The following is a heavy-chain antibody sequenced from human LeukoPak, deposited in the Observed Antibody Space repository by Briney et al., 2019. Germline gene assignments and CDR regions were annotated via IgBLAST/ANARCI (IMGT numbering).Heavy chain of an antibody. D-gene: IGHD3-16*02. V-gene: IGHV3-23*01. CDR3: AKENRYDYVWGNYRYTYYFDF. CDR1: GFTFSSYA. CDR2: LTGSGGST. Sequence: GGSLRLSCAASGFTFSSYAMSWVRQAPGKGLEWVSALTGSGGSTYYADSVKGRFTISRDNSKNTLYLQMSSLRAEDTAVYYCAKENRYDYVWGNYRYTYYFDFWGQGTLVTVSS. J-gene: IGHJ4*02.